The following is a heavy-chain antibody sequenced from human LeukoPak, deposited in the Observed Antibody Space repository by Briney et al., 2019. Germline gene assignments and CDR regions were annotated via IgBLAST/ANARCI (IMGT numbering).Heavy chain of an antibody. J-gene: IGHJ4*02. CDR1: GFTFSSYS. V-gene: IGHV3-21*01. Sequence: PGXXLRLSCAASGFTFSSYSMNWVRQAPGKGREWVSSISSSSSYIYYADSVKGRFTISRDNANTSLYLQMNSLRADDTAVYYCARDSIAVAGGDYWGQGTLVTVSS. CDR2: ISSSSSYI. CDR3: ARDSIAVAGGDY. D-gene: IGHD6-19*01.